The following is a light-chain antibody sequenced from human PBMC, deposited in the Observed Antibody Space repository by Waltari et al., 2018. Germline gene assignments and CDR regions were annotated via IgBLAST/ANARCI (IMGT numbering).Light chain of an antibody. V-gene: IGLV1-40*01. Sequence: QSVLTQPPSVSGTPGQRVTISCSGSTSNIGAGHDVHWYQHLPGTPPKLLIYGNNQRPSGVPHRFSCSKSGTSASLAITGLQADDDADYFCQSFDNMLSGGVVFGGGTKLAVL. CDR2: GNN. J-gene: IGLJ2*01. CDR3: QSFDNMLSGGVV. CDR1: TSNIGAGHD.